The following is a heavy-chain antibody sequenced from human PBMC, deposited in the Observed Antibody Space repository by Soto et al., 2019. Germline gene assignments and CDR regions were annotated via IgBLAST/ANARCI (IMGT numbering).Heavy chain of an antibody. J-gene: IGHJ4*03. D-gene: IGHD6-19*01. CDR3: ARVHVMVVAGSTFDY. V-gene: IGHV4-38-2*02. CDR2: IYHGGTT. CDR1: GDSISSGSY. Sequence: SETLSLTCTVSGDSISSGSYWGWIRQPPGEGPEWIASIYHGGTTFYNPSLKSRISISVDTSKNQFSLRLTSVTAADAATYYCARVHVMVVAGSTFDYWGRGTLVTVSS.